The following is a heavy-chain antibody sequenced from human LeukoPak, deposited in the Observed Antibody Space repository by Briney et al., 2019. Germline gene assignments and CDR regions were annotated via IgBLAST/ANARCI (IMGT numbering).Heavy chain of an antibody. Sequence: PSETLSLTCTVSGGSISSYYWSWIRQPPGKGLEWIWYIHYSGSTNYNPSLKSRVTISVDTSKNQFSLKLSSVTAADTAVYYCARVGSCGGDCAKSAFDIWGQGTMVTVSS. J-gene: IGHJ3*02. D-gene: IGHD2-21*02. CDR1: GGSISSYY. CDR3: ARVGSCGGDCAKSAFDI. CDR2: IHYSGST. V-gene: IGHV4-59*08.